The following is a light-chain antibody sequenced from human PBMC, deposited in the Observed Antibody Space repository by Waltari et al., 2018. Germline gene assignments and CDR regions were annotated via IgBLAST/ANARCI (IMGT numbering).Light chain of an antibody. CDR1: ILGSKY. CDR2: QDL. CDR3: QALGSNRWV. Sequence: SSALTQPPSVSVSPGQTASIPCSGDILGSKYASWYKHKPGQSPLLGLYQDLNRPSGIPERFSGSKAGNTATLTISGTQAMDDADYYCQALGSNRWVFGGGTKLTVL. V-gene: IGLV3-1*01. J-gene: IGLJ3*02.